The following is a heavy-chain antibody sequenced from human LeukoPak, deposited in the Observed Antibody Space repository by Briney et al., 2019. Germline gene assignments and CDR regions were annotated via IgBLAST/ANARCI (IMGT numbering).Heavy chain of an antibody. CDR2: IYPGDSDT. CDR3: ARHLTGYSYYYYYMDV. CDR1: GYKFTTYW. J-gene: IGHJ6*03. V-gene: IGHV5-51*01. D-gene: IGHD3-16*01. Sequence: GESLKISCKASGYKFTTYWIGWVRQMPGKGLEWMGIIYPGDSDTRYSPSFQGQATISADKSISTAYLQWSSLKASDTAMYYCARHLTGYSYYYYYMDVWGKGTTVTVSS.